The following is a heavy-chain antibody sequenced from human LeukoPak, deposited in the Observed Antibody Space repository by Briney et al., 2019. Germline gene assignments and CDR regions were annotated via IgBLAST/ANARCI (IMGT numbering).Heavy chain of an antibody. D-gene: IGHD1-26*01. CDR2: IYGDGSFT. J-gene: IGHJ4*02. V-gene: IGHV3-74*01. CDR1: GFTFSNFW. Sequence: GGSLRLSCAASGFTFSNFWMHWVRQAPGKGLVWVALIYGDGSFTRYADSVKGRFTISRDNAKNSLYLQMNSLRAEDTAVYYCAHRRGGSYYYWGQGTLVTVSS. CDR3: AHRRGGSYYY.